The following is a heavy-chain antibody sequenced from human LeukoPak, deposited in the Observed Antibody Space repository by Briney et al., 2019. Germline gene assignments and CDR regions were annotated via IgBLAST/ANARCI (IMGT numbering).Heavy chain of an antibody. D-gene: IGHD2-2*01. CDR1: GGSFSGYY. Sequence: PSETLSLTCAAYGGSFSGYYWSWIRQPPGKGLEWIGEINHSGSTNYNPSLKSRVTISVDTSKNQFSLKLSSVTAADTAVYYCARRGEYCSSTSCASFDYWGQGTLVTVSS. V-gene: IGHV4-34*01. CDR2: INHSGST. J-gene: IGHJ4*02. CDR3: ARRGEYCSSTSCASFDY.